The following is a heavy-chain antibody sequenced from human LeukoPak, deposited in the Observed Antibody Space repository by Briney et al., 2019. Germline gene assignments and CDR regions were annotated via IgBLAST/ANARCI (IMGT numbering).Heavy chain of an antibody. CDR1: GDSVTTSLSY. Sequence: PSETLSLTCAVSGDSVTTSLSYWGWIRQSPGKGLEGVGCLFYPGRTYSNPSLKTRVTISVDPSKNHFSLNLTSVTAADTAVYYCARLNTRFTILAWGQGTLVTVSS. CDR2: LFYPGRT. CDR3: ARLNTRFTILA. V-gene: IGHV4-39*02. D-gene: IGHD3-3*01. J-gene: IGHJ5*02.